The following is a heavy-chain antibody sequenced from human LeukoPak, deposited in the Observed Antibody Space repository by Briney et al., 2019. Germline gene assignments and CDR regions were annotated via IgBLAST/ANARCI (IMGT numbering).Heavy chain of an antibody. CDR1: GFSLSGYW. J-gene: IGHJ4*02. D-gene: IGHD5-12*01. Sequence: GGSLRLSCVGSGFSLSGYWMSWVRQAPGKGLGWVARLHADGSEYSYVGSVKGRFTISGDNAKNSLYLQMNSLRVDDTAVYYCARGGYSFDYLGQGTLVTVSS. V-gene: IGHV3-7*01. CDR2: LHADGSEY. CDR3: ARGGYSFDY.